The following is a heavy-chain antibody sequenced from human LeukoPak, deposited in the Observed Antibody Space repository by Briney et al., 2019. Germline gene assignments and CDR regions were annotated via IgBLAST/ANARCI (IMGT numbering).Heavy chain of an antibody. D-gene: IGHD1-1*01. Sequence: ASVKVSCTVSGYTFTDYYMHWVQQAPGKGLEWMGLVDPEDSETIYAEKFQGRVTITADTSTDTAYMELSSLRSEDTAVYYCATGRHWVDDPWGQGTLVTVSS. V-gene: IGHV1-69-2*01. J-gene: IGHJ5*02. CDR1: GYTFTDYY. CDR3: ATGRHWVDDP. CDR2: VDPEDSET.